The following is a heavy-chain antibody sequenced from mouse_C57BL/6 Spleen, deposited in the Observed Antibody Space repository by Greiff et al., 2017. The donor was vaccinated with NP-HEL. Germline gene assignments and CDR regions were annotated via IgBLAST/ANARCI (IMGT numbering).Heavy chain of an antibody. CDR3: ARAPVTTRDYFDY. CDR1: GYTFTSYW. J-gene: IGHJ2*01. CDR2: INPSNGGT. Sequence: QVQLQQPGTELVKPGASVKLSCKASGYTFTSYWMHWVKQRPGQGLEWIGNINPSNGGTNYNEKFKSKATLTADKSSSTAYLQLSSLTSEDSAVYYCARAPVTTRDYFDYWGQGTTLTVSS. D-gene: IGHD2-3*01. V-gene: IGHV1-53*01.